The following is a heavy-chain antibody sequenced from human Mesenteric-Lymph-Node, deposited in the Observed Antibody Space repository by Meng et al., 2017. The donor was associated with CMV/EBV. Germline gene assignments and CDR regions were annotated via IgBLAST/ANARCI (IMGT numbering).Heavy chain of an antibody. J-gene: IGHJ5*02. D-gene: IGHD3-22*01. CDR3: ARGGKLESDSSAYYAYWFDP. CDR1: RFTFSDYS. Sequence: GGSLRLSCEASRFTFSDYSMNWVRQAPGKGLEWVSSISSSSTYIYYADSVKGRFTISRDNAKNSLYLQMNSLRVEDTAVYYCARGGKLESDSSAYYAYWFDPWGQGTPVTVSS. CDR2: ISSSSTYI. V-gene: IGHV3-21*01.